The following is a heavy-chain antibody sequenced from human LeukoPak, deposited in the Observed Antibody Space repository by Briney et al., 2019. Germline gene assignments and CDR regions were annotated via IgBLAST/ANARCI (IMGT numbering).Heavy chain of an antibody. Sequence: WASVKVSCKASGGTFSSYAISWVRQAPGQGLERMGGIIPIFGTANYAQKFQGRVTITADESTSTAYMELSSLRSEDTAVYYCARDGPTGGYGDYGMDVWGKGTTVTVSS. J-gene: IGHJ6*04. CDR3: ARDGPTGGYGDYGMDV. CDR1: GGTFSSYA. CDR2: IIPIFGTA. V-gene: IGHV1-69*13. D-gene: IGHD4-17*01.